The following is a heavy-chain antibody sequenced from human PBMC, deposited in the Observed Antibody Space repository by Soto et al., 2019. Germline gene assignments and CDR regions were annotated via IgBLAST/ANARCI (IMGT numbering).Heavy chain of an antibody. Sequence: QVHLVQSGAEVKNPGASVRVSCKASGITYSTYAIHWVRQAPGQGLEWMGWINAGEGYTRYSQDFQGRVTLSTVTSASTTYLDLSNLTFEDTGVYYCARAISGYVTWGQGTQVTVSS. J-gene: IGHJ5*02. CDR2: INAGEGYT. CDR3: ARAISGYVT. V-gene: IGHV1-3*01. CDR1: GITYSTYA. D-gene: IGHD6-25*01.